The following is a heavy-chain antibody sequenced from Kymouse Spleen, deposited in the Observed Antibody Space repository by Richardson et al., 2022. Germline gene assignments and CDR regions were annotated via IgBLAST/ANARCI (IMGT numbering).Heavy chain of an antibody. CDR1: GYTFTSYA. J-gene: IGHJ4*02. D-gene: IGHD1-20*01,IGHD1-7*01. Sequence: QVQLVQSGAEVKKPGASVKVSCKASGYTFTSYAMHWVRQAPGQRLEWMGWINAGNGNTKYSQKFQGRVTITRDTSASTAYMELSSLRSEDTAVYYCAREGAHNWNYFDYWGQGTLVTVSS. CDR3: AREGAHNWNYFDY. CDR2: INAGNGNT. V-gene: IGHV1-3*01.